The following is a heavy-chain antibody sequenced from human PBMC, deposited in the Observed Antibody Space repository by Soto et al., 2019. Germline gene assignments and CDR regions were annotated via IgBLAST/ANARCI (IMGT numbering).Heavy chain of an antibody. V-gene: IGHV1-69*01. CDR1: GGTFSSYA. Sequence: QVQLVQSGAEVKKPGSSVKVSCKASGGTFSSYAISWVRQAPGQGLEWMGGIIPISGTAHYAQKFQGRVTITADESTCTAYMELSSLRSEDTAVYYCARSQGSSTCLEIYYYYYYGMDVWGQGTTVTVSS. D-gene: IGHD2-2*01. J-gene: IGHJ6*02. CDR3: ARSQGSSTCLEIYYYYYYGMDV. CDR2: IIPISGTA.